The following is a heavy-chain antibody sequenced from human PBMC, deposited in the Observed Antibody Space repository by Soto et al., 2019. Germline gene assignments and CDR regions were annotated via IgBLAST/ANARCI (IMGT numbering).Heavy chain of an antibody. CDR2: IYWDDDK. D-gene: IGHD3-16*01. J-gene: IGHJ3*01. CDR3: AHIMITFGGVSALDAFDF. V-gene: IGHV2-5*02. Sequence: SGPTLVNPTQTLTLTCTFSGFSLSTSRVGVGWIRQPPGKALEWPAIIYWDDDKRYSPSLESRLAITKDTSKNQVVLTMTNLDPEDTATYYCAHIMITFGGVSALDAFDFWGQGTMVTVSS. CDR1: GFSLSTSRVG.